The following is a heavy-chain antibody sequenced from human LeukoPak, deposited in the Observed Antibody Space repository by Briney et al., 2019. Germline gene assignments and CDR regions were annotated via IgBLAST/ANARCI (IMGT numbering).Heavy chain of an antibody. CDR1: GFTFGDYA. J-gene: IGHJ4*02. Sequence: GGSLRLSCTASGFTFGDYAMSWVRPAPGEGLGWVCFLRSKAYGGTTEYAASVKGRFTTSRDDSKSIAYLQMNSLKTEDTAVYYCTRDGYDSSGYYYVFDYWGQGTLVTVSS. CDR2: LRSKAYGGTT. V-gene: IGHV3-49*04. D-gene: IGHD3-22*01. CDR3: TRDGYDSSGYYYVFDY.